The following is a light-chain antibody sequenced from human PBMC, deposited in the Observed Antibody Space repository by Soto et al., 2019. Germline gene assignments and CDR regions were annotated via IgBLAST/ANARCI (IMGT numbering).Light chain of an antibody. J-gene: IGKJ4*01. CDR3: QQYGTSPPLT. CDR2: GAS. Sequence: EIVLMQSPGTLSLSPGERATLSCRASQSVSSNYLAWYQQKPGQAPRLLIDGASRRATGIPDRFSGSGSATDFTLTIIRLEPEDFAVYYCQQYGTSPPLTFGGGTKVEIK. V-gene: IGKV3-20*01. CDR1: QSVSSNY.